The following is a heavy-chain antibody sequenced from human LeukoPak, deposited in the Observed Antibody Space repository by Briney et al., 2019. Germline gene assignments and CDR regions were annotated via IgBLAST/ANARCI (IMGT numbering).Heavy chain of an antibody. D-gene: IGHD6-25*01. CDR2: IWYDGSNK. V-gene: IGHV3-33*01. Sequence: GGSLRLSCAASGFTFSSYGMHWVRQAPGKGLEWVEVIWYDGSNKYYADSVKGRFTISRDNSKNTLYLQMNSLRAEDTAVYYCAREHVAAFDYWGQGTLVTVSS. CDR3: AREHVAAFDY. J-gene: IGHJ4*02. CDR1: GFTFSSYG.